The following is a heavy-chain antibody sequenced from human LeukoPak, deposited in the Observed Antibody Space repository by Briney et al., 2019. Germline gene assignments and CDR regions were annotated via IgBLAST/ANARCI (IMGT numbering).Heavy chain of an antibody. CDR3: AGGYYDSSGYYFPPHSDH. V-gene: IGHV1-46*01. D-gene: IGHD3-22*01. Sequence: ASVKVSCKASGYTFTSYYMHWVRQAPGQGLEWMGIINPSGGSTSYAQKFQGRVTMTRDTSTSTVYMELSSLRSEDTAVYYCAGGYYDSSGYYFPPHSDHWGQGTLVTVSS. CDR2: INPSGGST. J-gene: IGHJ4*02. CDR1: GYTFTSYY.